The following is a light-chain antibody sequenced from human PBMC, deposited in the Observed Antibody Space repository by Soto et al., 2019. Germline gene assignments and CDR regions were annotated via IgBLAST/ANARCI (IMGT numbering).Light chain of an antibody. J-gene: IGKJ1*01. Sequence: DVQLTQSPSSLSASVGDRVTITCRASQTLNNYLNWYQHKPGKAPKFLIFASSSLQTGVPSRFSGSASGTDFTLTIDNLQPEDFATYFCHRAYSFPWTFGQGTKVE. CDR2: ASS. V-gene: IGKV1-39*01. CDR1: QTLNNY. CDR3: HRAYSFPWT.